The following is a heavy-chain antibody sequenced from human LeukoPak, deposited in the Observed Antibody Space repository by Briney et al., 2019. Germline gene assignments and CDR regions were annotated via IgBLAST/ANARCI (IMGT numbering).Heavy chain of an antibody. CDR2: IKQDGSEK. Sequence: GGSLRLSCAASGVSLSDYWMTWVRQAPGKGLEWVANIKQDGSEKYYVDSVKGRFTVSRDNANNSLFLQMNSLRGDDAAVYYCAREPLDTSGYYYGTLDYWGQGTLVTVSS. CDR3: AREPLDTSGYYYGTLDY. J-gene: IGHJ4*02. D-gene: IGHD3-22*01. CDR1: GVSLSDYW. V-gene: IGHV3-7*01.